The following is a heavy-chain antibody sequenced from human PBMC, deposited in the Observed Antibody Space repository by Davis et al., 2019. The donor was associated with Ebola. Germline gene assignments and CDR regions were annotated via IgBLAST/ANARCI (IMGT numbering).Heavy chain of an antibody. CDR3: ARVWNDYGSGSYYDY. CDR2: IYYSGST. CDR1: GGFISSSGFY. Sequence: GSLRLSCTVSGGFISSSGFYWTWIRQPPGKGLEWIGSIYYSGSTYYNPSLKSRVTISVDTSKNQFSLKLSSVTAADTAVYYCARVWNDYGSGSYYDYWGQGILVTVSS. D-gene: IGHD3-10*01. J-gene: IGHJ4*02. V-gene: IGHV4-39*01.